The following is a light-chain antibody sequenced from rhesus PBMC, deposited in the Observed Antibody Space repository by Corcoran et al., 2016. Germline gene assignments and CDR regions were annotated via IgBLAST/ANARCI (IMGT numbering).Light chain of an antibody. V-gene: IGKV1-43*02. Sequence: DIQMTQSPSSLSASVGDRVTITCRASQGSSNNLSWYQQKPGKAPKLLIYDASTLQSGVPSRFSGSGSGTDFPLTISSLQPEMFATYCCLQYNSDPPLTLGGGTKVEIK. J-gene: IGKJ4*01. CDR2: DAS. CDR3: LQYNSDPPLT. CDR1: QGSSNN.